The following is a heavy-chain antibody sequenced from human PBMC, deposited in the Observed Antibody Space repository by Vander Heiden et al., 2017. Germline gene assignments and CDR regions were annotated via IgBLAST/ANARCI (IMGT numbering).Heavy chain of an antibody. CDR1: GFTFSSYA. D-gene: IGHD3-10*01. V-gene: IGHV3-30-3*01. J-gene: IGHJ4*02. CDR3: ARSLPWFGEKDQSDY. CDR2: ISYDGSNK. Sequence: QVQLVESGGGVVQPGRSLRLSCAASGFTFSSYAMHWVRQAPGKGLEWVAVISYDGSNKYYADSVKGRFTISRDNSKNTLYLQMNSLRAEDTAVYYCARSLPWFGEKDQSDYWGQGTLVTVSS.